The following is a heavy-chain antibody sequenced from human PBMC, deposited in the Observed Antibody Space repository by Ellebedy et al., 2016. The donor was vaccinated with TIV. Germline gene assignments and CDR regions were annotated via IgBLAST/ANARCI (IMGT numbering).Heavy chain of an antibody. D-gene: IGHD3-22*01. CDR2: IYYSGDT. CDR3: ARYVSYFDTVDQIDYYFDS. J-gene: IGHJ4*02. V-gene: IGHV4-39*01. Sequence: SETLSLTCTLSGGSISSGTYYWGWIRQPPGKGLEWIGTIYYSGDTYYNPSLKSRVTISIDTSKNQFSLKWNSVTAADTAVYYCARYVSYFDTVDQIDYYFDSWGQGTLVTVSS. CDR1: GGSISSGTYY.